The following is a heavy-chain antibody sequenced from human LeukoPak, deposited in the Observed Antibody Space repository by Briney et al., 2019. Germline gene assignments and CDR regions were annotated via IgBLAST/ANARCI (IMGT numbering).Heavy chain of an antibody. Sequence: SETLSLTCTVSGGSIRSSSYYWGWIRQPPGKGLEWIGSIYYSGSTYYNPSLKSRVTISVDTSKNQFSLKLSSVTAADTAVYYCTGVAVAGNTDYWGQGTLVTVSS. J-gene: IGHJ4*02. V-gene: IGHV4-39*01. CDR2: IYYSGST. CDR3: TGVAVAGNTDY. CDR1: GGSIRSSSYY. D-gene: IGHD6-19*01.